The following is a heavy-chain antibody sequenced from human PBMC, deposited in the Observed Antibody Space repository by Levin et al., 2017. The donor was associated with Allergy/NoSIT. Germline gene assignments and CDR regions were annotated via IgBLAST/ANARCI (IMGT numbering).Heavy chain of an antibody. D-gene: IGHD3-22*01. CDR2: IYHSGST. Sequence: LRLSCAVSGGSISSGGYPWSWIRQPPGTGLEWIGYIYHSGSTYYNPSLKSRVTMSVDRSKTQFSLKLTSVTAADTAVYYCARGRGYYDSSGYYFDYWGQGTLVTVSS. CDR3: ARGRGYYDSSGYYFDY. CDR1: GGSISSGGYP. J-gene: IGHJ4*02. V-gene: IGHV4-30-2*01.